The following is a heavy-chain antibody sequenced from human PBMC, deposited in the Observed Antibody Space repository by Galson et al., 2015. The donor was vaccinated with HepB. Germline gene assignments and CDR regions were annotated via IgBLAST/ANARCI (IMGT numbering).Heavy chain of an antibody. J-gene: IGHJ6*02. V-gene: IGHV1-46*01. CDR3: AREVVPAAYYGMDV. D-gene: IGHD2-2*01. Sequence: SVKVSCKASGYTFANYYMHWVRQAPGQGLELMGIINPNSGSTSYAQKFQGRVTMTRDTSTSTLYMELSSLRSEDTAVYYCAREVVPAAYYGMDVWGQGTTVTVSS. CDR2: INPNSGST. CDR1: GYTFANYY.